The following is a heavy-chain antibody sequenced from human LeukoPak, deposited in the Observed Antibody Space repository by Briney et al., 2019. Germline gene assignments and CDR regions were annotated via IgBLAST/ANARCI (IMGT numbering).Heavy chain of an antibody. J-gene: IGHJ4*02. Sequence: SETLSLTCAVYGGSFSSYCRSWIRQPPGKGLEWIGEINHSGSTNYNPSLKSRVTISVDTSTNQFSLKLSSVTAADTAVYYCARGSRWELPLDYWGQGTLVTVSS. CDR3: ARGSRWELPLDY. V-gene: IGHV4-34*01. CDR2: INHSGST. CDR1: GGSFSSYC. D-gene: IGHD1-26*01.